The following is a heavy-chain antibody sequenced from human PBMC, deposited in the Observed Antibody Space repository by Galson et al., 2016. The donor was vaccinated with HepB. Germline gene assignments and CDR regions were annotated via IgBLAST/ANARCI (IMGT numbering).Heavy chain of an antibody. CDR2: TSYAGGKK. J-gene: IGHJ6*02. CDR3: AKDLDPGTVGTPNGVGYYYGFDV. Sequence: SLRLSCAASGFTFSSYGMHWVRQAPGKGLEWVAVTSYAGGKKYSSDSVKGRFTISRDNSKNTLSLQMTSLRGEDSAVYYFAKDLDPGTVGTPNGVGYYYGFDVWGQGTTVTVSS. CDR1: GFTFSSYG. D-gene: IGHD2-8*01. V-gene: IGHV3-30*18.